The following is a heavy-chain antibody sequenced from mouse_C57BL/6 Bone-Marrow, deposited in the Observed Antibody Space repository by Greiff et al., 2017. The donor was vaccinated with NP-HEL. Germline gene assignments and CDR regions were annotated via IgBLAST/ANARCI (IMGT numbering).Heavy chain of an antibody. D-gene: IGHD2-4*01. CDR1: GYTFTDYN. J-gene: IGHJ3*01. Sequence: EVKLMESGPELVKPGASVKIPCKASGYTFTDYNMDWVKQSHGKSLEWIGDINPNNGGTIYNQKFKGKATLTVDKSSSTAYMELRSLTSEDTAVYYYALTDDCDGFAYWGQGTLVTVSA. CDR3: ALTDDCDGFAY. V-gene: IGHV1-18*01. CDR2: INPNNGGT.